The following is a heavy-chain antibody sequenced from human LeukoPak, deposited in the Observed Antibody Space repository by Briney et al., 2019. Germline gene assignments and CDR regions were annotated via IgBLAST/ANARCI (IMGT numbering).Heavy chain of an antibody. Sequence: PGGSLRLSCAASGFTFSAYTMHWVRQAPGKGLEYVSVISDNGGRTFYANSVKGRFTISRDNSKNTLYLQMGSLTPEDMAVYYCAGGARAAFDIWGQGTMVTVSS. CDR1: GFTFSAYT. CDR2: ISDNGGRT. J-gene: IGHJ3*02. V-gene: IGHV3-64*01. CDR3: AGGARAAFDI.